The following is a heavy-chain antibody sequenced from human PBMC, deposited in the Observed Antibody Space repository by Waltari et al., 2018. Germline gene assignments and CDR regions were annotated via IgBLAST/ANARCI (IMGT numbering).Heavy chain of an antibody. CDR2: IRNSGGNT. CDR1: GFRFSTYD. D-gene: IGHD2-15*01. Sequence: EVQLLESGGGLLQPGGSLRLSCAASGFRFSTYDMAWVRQAQGKGLEWVSGIRNSGGNTYYGDSVKGRFAISRDNSRNTLHLQMNGLRAEDTAIYYCTSWRVVAGTGWFDSWGQGTLVTVSS. CDR3: TSWRVVAGTGWFDS. J-gene: IGHJ5*01. V-gene: IGHV3-23*01.